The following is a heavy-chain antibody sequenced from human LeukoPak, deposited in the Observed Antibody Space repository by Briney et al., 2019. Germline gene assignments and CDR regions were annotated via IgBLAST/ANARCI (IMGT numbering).Heavy chain of an antibody. CDR3: ARAYSSGWGGWNY. CDR2: INHSGST. D-gene: IGHD6-19*01. J-gene: IGHJ4*02. CDR1: GGSFSGYY. V-gene: IGHV4-34*01. Sequence: SETLSLTCAVYGGSFSGYYWSWIRQPPGKGLEWIGEINHSGSTNYNPSLKSRVTISVDTSKNQFSLKLSSVTAADTAVYYCARAYSSGWGGWNYWGQGTLVTVSS.